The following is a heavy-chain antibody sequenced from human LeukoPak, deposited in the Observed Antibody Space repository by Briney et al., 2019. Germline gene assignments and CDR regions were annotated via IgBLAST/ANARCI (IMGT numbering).Heavy chain of an antibody. J-gene: IGHJ5*02. CDR1: GFTFSNYW. D-gene: IGHD3-22*01. CDR3: ARDDSSGWFVH. CDR2: IKEDGSEK. Sequence: GGSLRLSCAASGFTFSNYWMSWVRQAPGKGLEWVANIKEDGSEKYYVDSVKGRFTISRDNAENSLYLQMNNLRAEDTAVYYCARDDSSGWFVHWGQGTLVTVSS. V-gene: IGHV3-7*01.